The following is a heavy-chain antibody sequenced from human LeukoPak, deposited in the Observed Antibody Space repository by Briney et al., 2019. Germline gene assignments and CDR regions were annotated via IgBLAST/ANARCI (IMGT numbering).Heavy chain of an antibody. V-gene: IGHV3-15*04. Sequence: GGSLRLSCEASGFTFRNAWMSWARQAPGKGLKWVGRIESNSDGGTTDYAAPVKARFTISRDDSINTLYLQINGLKTEDTAVYYCTTGGGRNHFGYWGQGALVTVSS. CDR2: IESNSDGGTT. D-gene: IGHD1-26*01. J-gene: IGHJ4*02. CDR3: TTGGGRNHFGY. CDR1: GFTFRNAW.